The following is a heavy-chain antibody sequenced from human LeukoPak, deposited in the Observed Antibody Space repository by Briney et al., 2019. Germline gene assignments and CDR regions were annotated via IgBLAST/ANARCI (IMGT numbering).Heavy chain of an antibody. D-gene: IGHD6-13*01. J-gene: IGHJ6*03. CDR1: GYTFTSYD. CDR2: MNPNSGNT. V-gene: IGHV1-8*03. CDR3: ARASIAAADDYYYYYIDV. Sequence: ASVKVSCKASGYTFTSYDINWMRQATGQGLEWMGWMNPNSGNTGYAQKFQGRVTITRNTSISTTYMELSSLRSEDTAVYYCARASIAAADDYYYYYIDVWGIRTTVTVSS.